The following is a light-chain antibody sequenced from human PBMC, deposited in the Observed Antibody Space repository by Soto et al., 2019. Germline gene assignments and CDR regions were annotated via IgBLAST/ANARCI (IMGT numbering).Light chain of an antibody. J-gene: IGKJ1*01. CDR3: QQYSTFWT. CDR1: RSLTRW. CDR2: ETS. V-gene: IGKV1-5*03. Sequence: DIQMSQSPSTLSASVGDRVTITCRASRSLTRWLDWYQQKPGRAPKLLIYETSILQSGVPSRFSGSGSGTDFTLTISGVQPDDIATYSCQQYSTFWTFGQGTRVEVK.